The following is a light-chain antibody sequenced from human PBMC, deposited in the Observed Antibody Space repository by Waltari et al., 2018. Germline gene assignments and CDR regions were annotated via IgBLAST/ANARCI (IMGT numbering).Light chain of an antibody. V-gene: IGKV2-28*01. CDR2: LGS. J-gene: IGKJ4*01. CDR1: QSLRHSNGYHS. CDR3: MQGLQTPT. Sequence: DIVLTQSPVSLSVTPGEPASISSRSSQSLRHSNGYHSLVWYLLKPGQSPQLLIYLGSSRASGVPDRFSGSGSGTDFTLKISRVEAEDVGVYYCMQGLQTPTFGGGTKVEIK.